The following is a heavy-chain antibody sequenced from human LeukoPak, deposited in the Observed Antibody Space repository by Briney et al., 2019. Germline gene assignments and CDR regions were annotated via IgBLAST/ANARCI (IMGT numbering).Heavy chain of an antibody. D-gene: IGHD4-17*01. V-gene: IGHV1-2*06. Sequence: ASVKVSCRASGYTFTGYYMHWVRQAPGQGLEWMGRINPNSGGANYAQKFQGRVTMTMDTSINTAYMELSRLGSDDTAMYYCARGPVTPIQNWFDPWGQGTLVTVSS. CDR3: ARGPVTPIQNWFDP. CDR1: GYTFTGYY. J-gene: IGHJ5*02. CDR2: INPNSGGA.